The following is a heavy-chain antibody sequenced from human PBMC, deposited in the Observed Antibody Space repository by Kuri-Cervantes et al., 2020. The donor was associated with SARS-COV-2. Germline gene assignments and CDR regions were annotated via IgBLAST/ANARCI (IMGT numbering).Heavy chain of an antibody. D-gene: IGHD3/OR15-3a*01. V-gene: IGHV4-59*01. CDR2: VSYNGAT. CDR3: SGRVDFSSVDY. CDR1: GDSITNYY. J-gene: IGHJ4*02. Sequence: SDTLSLTCTVSGDSITNYYLTWIRQPPGKGLEWIGYVSYNGATAYNPSLKSRVTMSLDTSKNQFSLRLSSVTAADTAVYYCSGRVDFSSVDYWGQGTVVTVSS.